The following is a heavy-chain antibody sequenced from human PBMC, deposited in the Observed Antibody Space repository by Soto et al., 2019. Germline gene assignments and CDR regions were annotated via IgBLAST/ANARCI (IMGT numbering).Heavy chain of an antibody. CDR3: ATQGYRGTSVDT. J-gene: IGHJ5*02. V-gene: IGHV3-23*01. CDR2: INYDGGNI. D-gene: IGHD1-1*01. Sequence: GESLRLSCAASGVSFDSYAMGWVRQPPGAGLDWVSVINYDGGNIHYADFAQGRFTISRDNSKNTLYLQMNNLRVEDTAVYHCATQGYRGTSVDTWGQGTQVTVSS. CDR1: GVSFDSYA.